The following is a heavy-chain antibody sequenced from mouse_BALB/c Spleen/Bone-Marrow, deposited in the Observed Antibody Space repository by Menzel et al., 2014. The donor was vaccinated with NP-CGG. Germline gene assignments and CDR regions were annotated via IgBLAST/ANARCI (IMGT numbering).Heavy chain of an antibody. CDR1: GYTFTSCW. J-gene: IGHJ4*01. D-gene: IGHD1-1*01. CDR2: IYPGNSDT. V-gene: IGHV1-5*01. CDR3: TRDYGSFMDY. Sequence: EVQLQQSGTVLARPGASVKMSCKASGYTFTSCWMHWVKQGPGQGLEWIGTIYPGNSDTSYNQKFKGKAKLTAVTSTSTAYMEISSLTNEDSAVYFCTRDYGSFMDYWGQGTSVTVS.